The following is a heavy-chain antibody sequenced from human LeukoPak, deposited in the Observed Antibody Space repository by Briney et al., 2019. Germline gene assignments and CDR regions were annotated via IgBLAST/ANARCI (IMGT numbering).Heavy chain of an antibody. V-gene: IGHV4-4*07. D-gene: IGHD5-12*01. J-gene: IGHJ5*01. CDR3: TRGLAAAYDYNWFDS. Sequence: SETLSLTCSVSGGSISDYYWTWLRQPAGKGLEWIGRINASGTTRYNPSLKSRLAMSVDTSKNQFSLKLTSVTAADTAVYFCTRGLAAAYDYNWFDSWGQGTLVTVSS. CDR2: INASGTT. CDR1: GGSISDYY.